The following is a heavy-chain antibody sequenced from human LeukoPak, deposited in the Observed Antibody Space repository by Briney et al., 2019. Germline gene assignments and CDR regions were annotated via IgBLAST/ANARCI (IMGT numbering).Heavy chain of an antibody. J-gene: IGHJ4*02. CDR2: ISSRGST. CDR1: GDSISNGHYY. D-gene: IGHD3-3*01. CDR3: ARLNPLEHLFSFYFDS. V-gene: IGHV4-39*01. Sequence: SETLSLTCSVSGDSISNGHYYWGWIRQPPGKGLEWLATISSRGSTFYNPSLKIRVTISVDTSKNQISLNLSSVTASVTSLYYCARLNPLEHLFSFYFDSWGQGILATVSS.